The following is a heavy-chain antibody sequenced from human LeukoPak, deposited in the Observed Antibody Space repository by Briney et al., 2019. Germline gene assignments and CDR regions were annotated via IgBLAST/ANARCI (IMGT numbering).Heavy chain of an antibody. D-gene: IGHD3-22*01. CDR1: GGSLSGHC. CDR2: VAYTGRT. Sequence: SETLSLTCTVSGGSLSGHCWSWIRQPPGKRLEWIGYVAYTGRTKYNPSLQSRVTISIDTSKVQFSLKLTSVTSADTAVYSCARLLDNDISGDPDTFDVWGQGTTVIVSS. CDR3: ARLLDNDISGDPDTFDV. J-gene: IGHJ3*01. V-gene: IGHV4-59*11.